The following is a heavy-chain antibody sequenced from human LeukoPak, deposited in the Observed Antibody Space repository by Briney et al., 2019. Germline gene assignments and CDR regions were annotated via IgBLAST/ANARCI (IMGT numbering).Heavy chain of an antibody. Sequence: SVKVSCKASGSTFTLNYMHWLRQTPGPGLEWMGWINPNYGGTNYSHKFHVRVTMTRDTSISTAYMELSRLRSDDTAVYYCARDLRLAYSTVDYWGQGTLVTVSS. CDR2: INPNYGGT. CDR1: GSTFTLNY. V-gene: IGHV1-2*07. D-gene: IGHD2-21*01. CDR3: ARDLRLAYSTVDY. J-gene: IGHJ4*02.